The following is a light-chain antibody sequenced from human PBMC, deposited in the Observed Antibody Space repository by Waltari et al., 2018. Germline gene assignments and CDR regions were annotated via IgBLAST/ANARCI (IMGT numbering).Light chain of an antibody. J-gene: IGLJ2*01. CDR2: GNS. V-gene: IGLV1-40*01. CDR1: SSNIGAGYD. CDR3: QSYDSSLSGVV. Sequence: QSVLTQPPSVSGAPGQRVTISCTGSSSNIGAGYDVHWYQQLPGTAPKLLSYGNSNRPSGVPDRFSGSKSGTSASLASTGLQAEDEADYYCQSYDSSLSGVVFGGGTKVTVL.